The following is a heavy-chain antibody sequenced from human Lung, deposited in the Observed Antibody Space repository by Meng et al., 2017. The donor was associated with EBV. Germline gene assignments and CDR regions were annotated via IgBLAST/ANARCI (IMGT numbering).Heavy chain of an antibody. Sequence: EVQLVESGGGLVQPGGSLRLSCAASGFTFSRYWKHWVRQAPGQGLMWVARINEDGGIRNYADSVKGRFTISRDNAKNTLYLQMNNLRAEDTATYFCSRDLAGADDYWGQGTLVTVSS. CDR3: SRDLAGADDY. J-gene: IGHJ4*02. V-gene: IGHV3-74*01. CDR2: INEDGGIR. CDR1: GFTFSRYW. D-gene: IGHD1-14*01.